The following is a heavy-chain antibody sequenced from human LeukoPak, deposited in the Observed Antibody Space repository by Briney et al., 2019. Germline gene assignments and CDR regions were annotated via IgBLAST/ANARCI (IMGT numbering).Heavy chain of an antibody. CDR2: IRYDGSNK. V-gene: IGHV3-30*02. Sequence: GGSLRLSCAASGFTFSSYGMHWVRQAPGKGLEWVAFIRYDGSNKYYADSVKGRFTISRDNSKNSLYLHMNSLRAEDTALYYCARRAYPYHYYMDVWGKGTTVTVSS. D-gene: IGHD3-16*01. CDR3: ARRAYPYHYYMDV. CDR1: GFTFSSYG. J-gene: IGHJ6*03.